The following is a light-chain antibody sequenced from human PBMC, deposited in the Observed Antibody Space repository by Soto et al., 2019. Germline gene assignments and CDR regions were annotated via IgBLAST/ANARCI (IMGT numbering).Light chain of an antibody. CDR3: QQYSIFSLT. CDR1: QSISSW. V-gene: IGKV1-5*03. Sequence: DIQMTQSPSTLSASVGDRVTITCRASQSISSWVAWYQQKPGKAPNLMIYKASSLESGVPSGFSGSGSGTEFNLTISSLQPDDFATYYCQQYSIFSLTFGGGTKVEIK. CDR2: KAS. J-gene: IGKJ4*01.